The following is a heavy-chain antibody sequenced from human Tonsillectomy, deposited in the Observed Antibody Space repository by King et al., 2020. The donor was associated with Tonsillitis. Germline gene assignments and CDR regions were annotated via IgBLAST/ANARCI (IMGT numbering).Heavy chain of an antibody. CDR1: GGSISSGGYY. D-gene: IGHD6-13*01. Sequence: MQLQESGPGLVKPSQTLSLTCTVSGGSISSGGYYWSWIRQHPGKGLEWIGYFSYSGISYYNPSLKSRVTISVDTSKNQFSLKLSSVTAADTAVYYCARLAAAGTNWFDPWGQGTLVTVSS. CDR2: FSYSGIS. J-gene: IGHJ5*02. CDR3: ARLAAAGTNWFDP. V-gene: IGHV4-31*03.